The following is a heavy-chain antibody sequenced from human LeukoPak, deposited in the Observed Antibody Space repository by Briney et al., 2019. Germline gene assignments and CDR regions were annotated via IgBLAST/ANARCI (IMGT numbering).Heavy chain of an antibody. D-gene: IGHD6-13*01. CDR2: ISGSGGST. CDR1: GFTFSSYA. Sequence: GGSLRLSCAASGFTFSSYAMSRVRQAPGKGLEWVSAISGSGGSTYYADSVKGRFTISRDNSKNTLYLQMNSLRAEDTAVYYCAKGIVGRQQPVLIDYWGQGTLVTVSS. J-gene: IGHJ4*02. CDR3: AKGIVGRQQPVLIDY. V-gene: IGHV3-23*01.